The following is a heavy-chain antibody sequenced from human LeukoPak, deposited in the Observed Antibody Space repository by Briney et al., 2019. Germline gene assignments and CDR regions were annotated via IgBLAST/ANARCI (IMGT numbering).Heavy chain of an antibody. V-gene: IGHV3-23*01. D-gene: IGHD6-19*01. CDR3: ARDQGSGWYRNLDY. Sequence: GGSLRLSCAASGFTFNSYAMNWVRQAPGKGLEWVSAISGSGGSTYYADSVKGRFTISRDNSKNSLYLQMNSLRAEDTAVYYCARDQGSGWYRNLDYWGQGTLVTVSS. CDR1: GFTFNSYA. CDR2: ISGSGGST. J-gene: IGHJ4*02.